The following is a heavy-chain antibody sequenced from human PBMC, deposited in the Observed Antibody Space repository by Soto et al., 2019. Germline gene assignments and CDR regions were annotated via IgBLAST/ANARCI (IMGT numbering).Heavy chain of an antibody. Sequence: GGSLRLSCATSGFPFSDYYMSWIRQAPGKGLEWLSHISPKSTYRNYADSVKGRFTISRDNTKSSLFLQMNSLGVEDTAVYYCARGGGGGLFEHWGQGVLVTV. V-gene: IGHV3-11*06. CDR3: ARGGGGGLFEH. D-gene: IGHD2-21*01. CDR1: GFPFSDYY. CDR2: ISPKSTYR. J-gene: IGHJ4*02.